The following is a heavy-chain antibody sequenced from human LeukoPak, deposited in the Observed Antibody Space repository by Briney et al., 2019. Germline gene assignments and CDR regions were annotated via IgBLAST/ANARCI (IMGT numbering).Heavy chain of an antibody. D-gene: IGHD2-15*01. CDR2: IYYSGST. CDR1: GGSISSSSYY. J-gene: IGHJ5*02. CDR3: ARRSVNVYCSGGSCYRPQDWFDP. V-gene: IGHV4-39*07. Sequence: SETLSLTCTVSGGSISSSSYYWGWIRQPPGKGLEWIGSIYYSGSTYYNPSLKSRVTISVDTSKNQFSLKLSSVTAADTAVYYCARRSVNVYCSGGSCYRPQDWFDPWGQGTLVTVSS.